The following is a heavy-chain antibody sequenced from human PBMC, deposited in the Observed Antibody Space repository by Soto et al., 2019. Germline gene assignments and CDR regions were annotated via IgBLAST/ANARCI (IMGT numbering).Heavy chain of an antibody. CDR3: ARVKDPYTLFDY. Sequence: SETLSLTCTVSGGSISSGGYYWSWIRPHPGKGLEWIGYIYYSGSTYYNPSLKSRVTISVDTSKNQFSLKLSSVTAADTAVYYCARVKDPYTLFDYWGQGTLVTVSS. CDR1: GGSISSGGYY. V-gene: IGHV4-31*03. J-gene: IGHJ4*02. CDR2: IYYSGST.